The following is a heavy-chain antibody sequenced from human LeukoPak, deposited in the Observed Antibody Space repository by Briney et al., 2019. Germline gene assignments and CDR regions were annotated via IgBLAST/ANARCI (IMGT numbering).Heavy chain of an antibody. V-gene: IGHV4-34*01. D-gene: IGHD6-13*01. J-gene: IGHJ6*03. CDR3: ARHHSSSLYEYYYYMDV. Sequence: PSETLSLTCAVYGGSFSGYYWSWIRQPPGKGLEWIGEINHSGGTNYNPSRKSRVTISVDTSKNQFSLKLSSVTAADTAVYYCARHHSSSLYEYYYYMDVWGKGTTATVSS. CDR2: INHSGGT. CDR1: GGSFSGYY.